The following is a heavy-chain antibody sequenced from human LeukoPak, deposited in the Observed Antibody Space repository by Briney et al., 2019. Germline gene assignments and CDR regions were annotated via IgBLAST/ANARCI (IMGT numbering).Heavy chain of an antibody. V-gene: IGHV4-34*01. CDR2: INHSGGT. CDR3: ARVGPGPYGSGSYRDY. D-gene: IGHD3-10*01. J-gene: IGHJ4*02. Sequence: PSEPLSLTCAVYDGSFSGYYWSWLRKPPEKGVWWSGEINHSGGTNYNPSLKSRVTISVDTSKNKFSLKLSSVTAADTAVYYCARVGPGPYGSGSYRDYWGQGTLVTVSS. CDR1: DGSFSGYY.